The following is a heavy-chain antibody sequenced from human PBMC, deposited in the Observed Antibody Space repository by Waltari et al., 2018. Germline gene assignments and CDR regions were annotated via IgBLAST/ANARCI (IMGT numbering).Heavy chain of an antibody. Sequence: VQLQESGPGLVKPSETLSLTCAVSGYSISSGYYWGWIRQPPGKGLEWIGSIYHSGSTYYNPSLKSRVTISVDTSKNQFSLKLSSVTAADTAVYYCARHGGGAVAATGWFDPWGQGTLVTVSS. J-gene: IGHJ5*02. CDR3: ARHGGGAVAATGWFDP. D-gene: IGHD6-19*01. V-gene: IGHV4-38-2*01. CDR2: IYHSGST. CDR1: GYSISSGYY.